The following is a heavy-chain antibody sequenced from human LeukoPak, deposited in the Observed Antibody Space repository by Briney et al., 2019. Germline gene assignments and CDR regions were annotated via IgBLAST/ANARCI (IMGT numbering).Heavy chain of an antibody. CDR2: IIPIFGTA. V-gene: IGHV1-69*13. D-gene: IGHD3-22*01. CDR3: AGPTYYYDSSGYYDYYYYGMDV. J-gene: IGHJ6*02. CDR1: GGTFSSYA. Sequence: GASVKVSCKASGGTFSSYAISWLRQAPGQGLEWMGGIIPIFGTANYAQKFQGRVTITADESTSTAYMELSSLRSEDTAVYYCAGPTYYYDSSGYYDYYYYGMDVWGQGTTVTVSS.